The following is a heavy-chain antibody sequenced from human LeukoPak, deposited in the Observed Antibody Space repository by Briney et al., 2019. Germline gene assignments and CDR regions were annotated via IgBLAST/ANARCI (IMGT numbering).Heavy chain of an antibody. CDR3: ARTLYSSGWYSGDYYYYMDV. V-gene: IGHV4-61*02. J-gene: IGHJ6*03. CDR1: GDSISSGDYY. Sequence: SETLSLTCTVSGDSISSGDYYWSWIRQPAGKGLEWIGRISSSGSTNYNPSLKSRVTISVDTSKNQFSLKLSSVTAADTAVYYCARTLYSSGWYSGDYYYYMDVWGKGTTVTISS. CDR2: ISSSGST. D-gene: IGHD6-19*01.